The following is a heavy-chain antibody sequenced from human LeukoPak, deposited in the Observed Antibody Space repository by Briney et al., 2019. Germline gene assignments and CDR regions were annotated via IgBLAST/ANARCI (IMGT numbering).Heavy chain of an antibody. D-gene: IGHD6-6*01. V-gene: IGHV4-61*02. J-gene: IGHJ4*02. Sequence: PSETLSLTCTVSGGSISSGSYYWSWIRQPAGKGLEWLGRIYTSGSTNYNPSLKSRVTISVDTSKNQFSLKLSSVTAADTAVYYCARDRTEYSSSSWFIDYWGQGTLVTVSS. CDR3: ARDRTEYSSSSWFIDY. CDR1: GGSISSGSYY. CDR2: IYTSGST.